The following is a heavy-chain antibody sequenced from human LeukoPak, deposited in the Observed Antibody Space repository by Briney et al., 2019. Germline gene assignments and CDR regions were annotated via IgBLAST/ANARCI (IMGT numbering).Heavy chain of an antibody. CDR3: ARAGFTIIRGVMEH. D-gene: IGHD3-10*01. V-gene: IGHV1-18*01. CDR1: GGTFSSYA. Sequence: ASVKVSCKASGGTFSSYAISWVRQAPGQGLEWMGWINPNSGGTNYAQKFQGRVTMTTDTSTSTAYMELRSLRSDDTAVYYRARAGFTIIRGVMEHWGQGTLVAVSS. CDR2: INPNSGGT. J-gene: IGHJ4*02.